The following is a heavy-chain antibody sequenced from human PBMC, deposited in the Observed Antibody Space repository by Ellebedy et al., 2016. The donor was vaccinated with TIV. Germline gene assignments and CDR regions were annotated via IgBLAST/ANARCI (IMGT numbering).Heavy chain of an antibody. V-gene: IGHV3-15*07. Sequence: GESLKISCTASGFTLSYAGMNWVRQAPGKGLEWIARIKCKSDGVATDYTAPVTDRFTISRDDLRNTLYLQMNSLKTEDTAVYYCALLQCDFCNPDWGQGTLVTVSS. CDR1: GFTLSYAG. D-gene: IGHD3-3*01. CDR3: ALLQCDFCNPD. J-gene: IGHJ4*02. CDR2: IKCKSDGVAT.